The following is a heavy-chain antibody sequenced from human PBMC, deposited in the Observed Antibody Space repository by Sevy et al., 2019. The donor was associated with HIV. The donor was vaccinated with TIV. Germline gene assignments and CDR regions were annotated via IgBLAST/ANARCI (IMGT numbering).Heavy chain of an antibody. Sequence: SETLSLTCTVSGGSISSSSYYWGWIRQPPGKGLEWIGSIYYSGSTYYNPSLKSRVTISVDTSKNQFSLKLSSVTAADTAVYYCAGGYSYGYYYYMDVWGKGTTVTVSS. CDR1: GGSISSSSYY. V-gene: IGHV4-39*01. CDR3: AGGYSYGYYYYMDV. J-gene: IGHJ6*03. D-gene: IGHD5-18*01. CDR2: IYYSGST.